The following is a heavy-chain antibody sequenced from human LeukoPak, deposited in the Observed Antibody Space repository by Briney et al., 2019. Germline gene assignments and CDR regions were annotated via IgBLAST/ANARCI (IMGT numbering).Heavy chain of an antibody. V-gene: IGHV4-4*07. J-gene: IGHJ4*02. CDR3: ARDPHREGYFDY. CDR1: GDSINSYY. CDR2: IYSSGTA. Sequence: SETLSLTCSVSGDSINSYYWNWIRQPAGKGLEWIGRIYSSGTANDNPSLTSRVTMSVDMSKNQFSLKLTSVTAADTAVYYCARDPHREGYFDYWGQGTLVTVSS.